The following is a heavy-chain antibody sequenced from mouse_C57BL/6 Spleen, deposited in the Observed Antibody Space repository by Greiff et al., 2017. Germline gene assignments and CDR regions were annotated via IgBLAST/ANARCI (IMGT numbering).Heavy chain of an antibody. J-gene: IGHJ2*01. CDR1: GYTFTSYW. CDR3: SRLRLRREDYFDY. Sequence: QVQLQQPGAELVRPGSSVKLSCKASGYTFTSYWMDWVKQRPGQGLDWIGNIYPSDSETHYNQKFKDKATLTVDKSSSTAYMQLSSLTSEDSAVYYCSRLRLRREDYFDYWGQGTTLTVSS. CDR2: IYPSDSET. D-gene: IGHD2-4*01. V-gene: IGHV1-61*01.